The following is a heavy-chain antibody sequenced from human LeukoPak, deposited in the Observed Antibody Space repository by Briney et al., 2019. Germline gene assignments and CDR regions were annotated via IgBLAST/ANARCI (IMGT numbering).Heavy chain of an antibody. CDR2: IYPSDGST. V-gene: IGHV1-46*01. CDR1: GYSFTSNY. J-gene: IGHJ4*02. CDR3: ARTNMLDYDY. D-gene: IGHD5-12*01. Sequence: GASVKVSCKASGYSFTSNYIHWVRQAPGQGLEWMGMIYPSDGSTSYAQKFQGRVTMTRNTSISTAYMELSSLRSEDTAVYYCARTNMLDYDYWGQGTLVTVSS.